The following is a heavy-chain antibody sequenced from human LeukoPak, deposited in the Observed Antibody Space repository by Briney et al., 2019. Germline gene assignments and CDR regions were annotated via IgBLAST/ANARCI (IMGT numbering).Heavy chain of an antibody. CDR1: GFTVSSNY. Sequence: GGSLRLSCAASGFTVSSNYMSWVRQAPGKGLEWVSVIYSGGSTYYADSVKGRFTISRDNSKNTLYLQMNSLRAEDTAVYYCARGPHYVWGSYREYYFDYWGQGTPVTVSS. CDR2: IYSGGST. CDR3: ARGPHYVWGSYREYYFDY. J-gene: IGHJ4*02. D-gene: IGHD3-16*02. V-gene: IGHV3-66*01.